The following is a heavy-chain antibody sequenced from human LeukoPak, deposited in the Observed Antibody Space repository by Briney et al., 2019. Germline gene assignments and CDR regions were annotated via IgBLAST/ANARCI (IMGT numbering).Heavy chain of an antibody. Sequence: GGSLRLSCAASGFTSSDYYMSWIRQAPGKGLEWVSYISSSGSTIYYADSVKGRFTISRDNAKNSLYLQMNSLRAEDTAVYYCARIVVVRGVIITPPFDYWGQGTLVTVSS. D-gene: IGHD3-10*01. V-gene: IGHV3-11*01. CDR3: ARIVVVRGVIITPPFDY. CDR1: GFTSSDYY. J-gene: IGHJ4*02. CDR2: ISSSGSTI.